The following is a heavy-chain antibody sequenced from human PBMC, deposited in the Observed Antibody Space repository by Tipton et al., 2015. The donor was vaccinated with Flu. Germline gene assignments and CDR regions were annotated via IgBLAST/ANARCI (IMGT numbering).Heavy chain of an antibody. CDR1: GFTVSSNY. J-gene: IGHJ4*02. CDR3: ARVGPYSSGPH. D-gene: IGHD3-22*01. V-gene: IGHV3-53*01. CDR2: IYSGGST. Sequence: CAASGFTVSSNYMSWVRQAPGKGLEWVSVIYSGGSTYYADSVKGRFTISRDNSKNTLYLQMNSLRAEDTAVYYCARVGPYSSGPHWGQGTLVTVSS.